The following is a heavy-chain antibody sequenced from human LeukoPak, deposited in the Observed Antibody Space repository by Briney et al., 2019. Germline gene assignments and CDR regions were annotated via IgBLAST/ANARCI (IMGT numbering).Heavy chain of an antibody. V-gene: IGHV4-34*01. CDR3: VRGRNWNTYYFDY. Sequence: PSETLSLTCAVYGGSFSGYYWSWIRQPPGKGLEWIGEINHSGSTNYNPSLKSRVTISVDTSKNQFSLKLSSVTAADTAVYYCVRGRNWNTYYFDYWGQGTLVTVSS. D-gene: IGHD1/OR15-1a*01. CDR1: GGSFSGYY. J-gene: IGHJ4*02. CDR2: INHSGST.